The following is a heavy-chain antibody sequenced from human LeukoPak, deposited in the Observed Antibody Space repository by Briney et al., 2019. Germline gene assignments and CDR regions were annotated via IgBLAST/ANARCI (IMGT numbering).Heavy chain of an antibody. CDR2: IYYSGST. Sequence: PSQTLSLTCTVSGGSISSGDYYWGWIRQPPGTGLEWIGYIYYSGSTYYNPSLKSRVTISVDTSKNQFSLKLSSVTAADTAVYYCARALEGVPYGMDVWGQGTTVTVSS. J-gene: IGHJ6*02. D-gene: IGHD3-10*01. V-gene: IGHV4-30-4*01. CDR1: GGSISSGDYY. CDR3: ARALEGVPYGMDV.